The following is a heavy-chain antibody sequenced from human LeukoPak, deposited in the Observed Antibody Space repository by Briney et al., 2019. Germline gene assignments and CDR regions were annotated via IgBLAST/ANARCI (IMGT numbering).Heavy chain of an antibody. CDR2: INSDGSST. J-gene: IGHJ4*02. V-gene: IGHV3-74*01. CDR3: AREYSSSRFFDY. CDR1: GFTFSSSW. Sequence: QTGGSLRLSCAASGFTFSSSWMHWVRQAPGKGLVWVSRINSDGSSTNYADSVKGRFTISRDNAKNTVYLQMNSLRAEDTAVYYCAREYSSSRFFDYWGQGTLVTVSS. D-gene: IGHD6-13*01.